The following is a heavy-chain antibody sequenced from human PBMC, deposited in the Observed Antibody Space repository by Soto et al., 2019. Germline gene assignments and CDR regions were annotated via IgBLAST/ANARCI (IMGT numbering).Heavy chain of an antibody. J-gene: IGHJ5*02. CDR2: VYSSGGT. V-gene: IGHV4-4*07. CDR3: ARGQRFSDWFDP. Sequence: PSETLSLTCTVSGGSMSSYYWTWIRQPAGKGLEWIGRVYSSGGTRYNPSLKSRVTISLDTSKNQFSLRLLSVTDADTAVYYCARGQRFSDWFDPWGQGTLVTVSS. CDR1: GGSMSSYY. D-gene: IGHD3-3*01.